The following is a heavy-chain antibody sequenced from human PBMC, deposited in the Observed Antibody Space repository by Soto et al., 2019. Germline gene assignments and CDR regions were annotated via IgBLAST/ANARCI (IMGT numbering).Heavy chain of an antibody. CDR3: ASQQWLAHV. CDR2: ISFDGNDQ. CDR1: GFTFSSYA. J-gene: IGHJ4*02. D-gene: IGHD6-19*01. V-gene: IGHV3-30*04. Sequence: GGSLRLSCAASGFTFSSYAMHWVRQAPGKGLEWVAVISFDGNDQDYADSVKGRFTISRDNSKSTLYLQMNSLRAEDTAVYYCASQQWLAHVWGQGTLVTVSS.